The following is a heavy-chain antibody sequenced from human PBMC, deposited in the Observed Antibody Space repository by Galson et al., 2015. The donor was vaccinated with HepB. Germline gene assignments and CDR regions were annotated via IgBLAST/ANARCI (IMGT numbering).Heavy chain of an antibody. D-gene: IGHD3-9*01. CDR2: IYPGDSDT. CDR1: GYSFTSYW. Sequence: QSGAEVKKPGESLKISCKGSGYSFTSYWIGWVRQMPGKGLEWMGIIYPGDSDTRYSPSFQGRVTISADKSISTAYLQWSSLKASDTAMYYCARLFPDREFDWLPIDYWGQGTLVTVPS. J-gene: IGHJ4*02. V-gene: IGHV5-51*03. CDR3: ARLFPDREFDWLPIDY.